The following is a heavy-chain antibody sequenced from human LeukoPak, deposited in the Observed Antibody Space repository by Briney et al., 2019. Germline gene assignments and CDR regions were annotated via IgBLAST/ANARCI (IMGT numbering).Heavy chain of an antibody. Sequence: SETLSLTCAVYGGSFSGYYWSWIRQPPGKGLEWIGEINHSGSTNYNPTLKSRVTISVDTSKNQFSLKLSSVTAADTAVYYCARVPEGAVAGFFDYWGQGTMVNVSS. J-gene: IGHJ4*02. D-gene: IGHD6-19*01. CDR2: INHSGST. V-gene: IGHV4-34*01. CDR1: GGSFSGYY. CDR3: ARVPEGAVAGFFDY.